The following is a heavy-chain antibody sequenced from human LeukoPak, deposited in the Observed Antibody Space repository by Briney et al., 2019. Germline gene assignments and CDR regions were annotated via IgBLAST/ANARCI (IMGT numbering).Heavy chain of an antibody. V-gene: IGHV3-33*01. Sequence: RSLRLSCAASGFTFSSYGMHWVRQAPGKGLEWVAVIWYDGSNKYYADSVKGRFTISRDNSKNTLYLQMNSLRAEDTAVYYCARDKSSSTNLFDYWGQGTLVTVSS. CDR2: IWYDGSNK. CDR3: ARDKSSSTNLFDY. CDR1: GFTFSSYG. J-gene: IGHJ4*02. D-gene: IGHD2-2*01.